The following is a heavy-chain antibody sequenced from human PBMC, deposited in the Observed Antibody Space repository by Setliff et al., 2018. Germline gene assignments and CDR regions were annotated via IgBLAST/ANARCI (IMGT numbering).Heavy chain of an antibody. CDR2: ISYDGSNK. CDR3: ARPIAAAQPYYYYYIDV. CDR1: GFTFSSYA. Sequence: GGSLRLSCAASGFTFSSYAMHWVRQAPGKGLEWVAVISYDGSNKYYADSVKGRFTISRDNSKNTLYLQMNSLRAEDTAVYYCARPIAAAQPYYYYYIDVWGKGTTVTAP. J-gene: IGHJ6*03. V-gene: IGHV3-30*04. D-gene: IGHD6-13*01.